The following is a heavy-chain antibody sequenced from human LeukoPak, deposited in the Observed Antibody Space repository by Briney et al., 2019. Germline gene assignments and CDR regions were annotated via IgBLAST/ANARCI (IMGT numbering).Heavy chain of an antibody. CDR3: ARDGGWLQTQNHYYYHGMDV. CDR1: GGTFSTYA. Sequence: WASAKVSCKASGGTFSTYAITWVRQAPGQGLEWMGRILPIFDMANYAQKFQGRVTITADTSTRTAYMELSSLRSDDTAVYYCARDGGWLQTQNHYYYHGMDVWGQGTTVTVSS. CDR2: ILPIFDMA. D-gene: IGHD5-24*01. J-gene: IGHJ6*02. V-gene: IGHV1-69*04.